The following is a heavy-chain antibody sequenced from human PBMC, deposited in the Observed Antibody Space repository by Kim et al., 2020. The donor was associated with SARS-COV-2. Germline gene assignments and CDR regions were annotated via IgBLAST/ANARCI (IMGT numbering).Heavy chain of an antibody. V-gene: IGHV4-59*10. J-gene: IGHJ2*01. Sequence: SGGANTNPSLERRVSMSIDMSKNHFSLKLTAVTAADTAVYYCARFSGPFDLWGRGTLVTVSS. D-gene: IGHD1-26*01. CDR2: SGGA. CDR3: ARFSGPFDL.